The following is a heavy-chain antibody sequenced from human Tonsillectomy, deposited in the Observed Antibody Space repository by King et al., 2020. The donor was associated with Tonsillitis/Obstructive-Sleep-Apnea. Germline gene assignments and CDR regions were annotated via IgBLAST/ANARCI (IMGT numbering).Heavy chain of an antibody. CDR3: AGRYYGSGSYWDY. CDR2: IDPTDSYT. CDR1: GYSFTSFW. J-gene: IGHJ4*02. Sequence: DVQLVESGAEVKKPGESLRISCKSSGYSFTSFWITWVRQMPGKGLEWMGKIDPTDSYTDYSPSFQGHVTISADKSISTAYLQWSSLKASDSAMYYCAGRYYGSGSYWDYWGQGTLVTVSS. V-gene: IGHV5-10-1*03. D-gene: IGHD3-10*01.